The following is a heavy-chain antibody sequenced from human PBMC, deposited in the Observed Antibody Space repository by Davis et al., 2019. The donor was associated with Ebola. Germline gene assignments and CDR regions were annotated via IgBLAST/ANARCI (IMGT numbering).Heavy chain of an antibody. Sequence: PSETLSLTCAVYGGSFSGYYWGWIRQPPGKGLEWIGSIYYSGSTYYNPSLKSRVTISVDTSKNQFSLKLGSVSAADTAVYYCARDRPIAARRWWYFELWGRGTLVTVSS. CDR2: IYYSGST. CDR3: ARDRPIAARRWWYFEL. J-gene: IGHJ2*01. V-gene: IGHV4-39*07. D-gene: IGHD6-6*01. CDR1: GGSFSGYY.